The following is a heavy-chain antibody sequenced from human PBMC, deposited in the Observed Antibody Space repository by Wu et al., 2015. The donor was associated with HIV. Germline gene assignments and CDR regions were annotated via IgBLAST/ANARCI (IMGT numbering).Heavy chain of an antibody. CDR1: GYSFTNFG. CDR2: INTYKGNT. J-gene: IGHJ4*02. Sequence: QVHLLQSGPAVKNPGTSVKVSCKASGYSFTNFGISWVRQAPGQGLEWMGWINTYKGNTNYVEKFQGRVTMTIDRTTNTAYMELRSLRSDDTAVYYCARFGVIGGLDYWGQGTLVTVSS. D-gene: IGHD3-16*02. V-gene: IGHV1-18*01. CDR3: ARFGVIGGLDY.